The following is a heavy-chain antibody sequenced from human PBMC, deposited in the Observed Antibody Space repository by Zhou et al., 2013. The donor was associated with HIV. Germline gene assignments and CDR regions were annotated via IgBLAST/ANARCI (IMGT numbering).Heavy chain of an antibody. CDR3: MRRGLCAHCDEFTFQH. Sequence: QVRLVQSGTVMKKPGSSVKISCEASGYTFINYFIHWVRHVPGKGFEWMGWINPYAGAVNYAWNFQGRVTLTRKSFDTDTGTAYMELNGLTSADTAVYYCMRRGLCAHCDEFTFQHWGQGTLVIVSS. J-gene: IGHJ1*01. CDR2: INPYAGAV. D-gene: IGHD2-21*01. CDR1: GYTFINYF. V-gene: IGHV1-2*02.